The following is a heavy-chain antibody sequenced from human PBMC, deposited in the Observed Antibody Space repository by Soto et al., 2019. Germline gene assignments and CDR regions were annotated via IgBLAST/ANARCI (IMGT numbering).Heavy chain of an antibody. CDR2: IWYDGSNK. Sequence: GGSLRLSCAAPGFTFSSYGMHWVRQAPGKGLEWVAVIWYDGSNKYYADSVKGRFTISRDNSKNTLYLQMNSLRAEDTAVYYCARVEGYYDSSGSVYYYYGMDVWGQGTTVTVSS. D-gene: IGHD3-22*01. CDR1: GFTFSSYG. CDR3: ARVEGYYDSSGSVYYYYGMDV. V-gene: IGHV3-33*01. J-gene: IGHJ6*02.